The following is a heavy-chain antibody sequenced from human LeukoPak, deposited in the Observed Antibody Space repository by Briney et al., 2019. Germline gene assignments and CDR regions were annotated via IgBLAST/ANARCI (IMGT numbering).Heavy chain of an antibody. D-gene: IGHD2-2*01. J-gene: IGHJ4*02. V-gene: IGHV1-18*01. Sequence: ASVKVSCKASGYTFTSYGISWVRQAPGQGLEWMGWISAYNGNTNYAQKLQGRATMTTDTSTSTAYMELRSLRSDDTAVYYCARDRRDIVVVPAAILVYWGQGTLVTVSS. CDR2: ISAYNGNT. CDR3: ARDRRDIVVVPAAILVY. CDR1: GYTFTSYG.